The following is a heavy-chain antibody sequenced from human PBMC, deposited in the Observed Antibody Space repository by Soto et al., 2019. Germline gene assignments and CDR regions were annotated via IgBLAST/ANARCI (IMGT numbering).Heavy chain of an antibody. V-gene: IGHV4-39*01. J-gene: IGHJ5*02. CDR1: GGSISSSSYY. CDR2: IYYSGST. D-gene: IGHD6-19*01. CDR3: ARPGVGITVSGWFDP. Sequence: NPSETLSLTCTVSGGSISSSSYYWGWIRQPPGKGLEWIGSIYYSGSTYYNPSLKSRVTISVDTSKNQFSLKLSSVTAADTAVYYCARPGVGITVSGWFDPWGQGTLVTVSS.